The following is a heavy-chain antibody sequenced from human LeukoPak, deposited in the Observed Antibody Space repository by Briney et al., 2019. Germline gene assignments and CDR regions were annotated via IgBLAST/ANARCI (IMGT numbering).Heavy chain of an antibody. CDR1: GDSISNLNYY. V-gene: IGHV4-39*01. CDR3: ARHKIVITMLGVHRWFDP. J-gene: IGHJ5*02. Sequence: SETLCLTCTVSGDSISNLNYYWSWIRQPPVKGVEWIGDINRSGRAVYNTSLKSRVIISVDTSKNQFSLKVNSVAAADTAVYYCARHKIVITMLGVHRWFDPWGQGTLVAVSS. CDR2: INRSGRA. D-gene: IGHD3-3*01.